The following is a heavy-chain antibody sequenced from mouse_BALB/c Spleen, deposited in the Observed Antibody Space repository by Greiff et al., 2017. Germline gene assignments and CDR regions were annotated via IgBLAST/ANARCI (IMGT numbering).Heavy chain of an antibody. V-gene: IGHV3-6*02. CDR1: GYSITSGYY. CDR2: ISYDGSN. Sequence: EVQRVESGPGLVKPSQSLSLTCSVTGYSITSGYYWNWIRQFPGNKLEWMGYISYDGSNNYNPSLKNRISITRDTSKNQFFLKLNSVTTEDTATYYCAPYGNYGYFDVWGAGTTVTVSS. J-gene: IGHJ1*01. CDR3: APYGNYGYFDV. D-gene: IGHD2-10*02.